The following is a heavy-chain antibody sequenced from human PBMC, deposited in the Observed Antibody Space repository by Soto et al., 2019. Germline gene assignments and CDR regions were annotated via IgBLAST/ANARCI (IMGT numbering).Heavy chain of an antibody. D-gene: IGHD4-4*01. CDR3: ARVVMTTVPASYDYGMDV. Sequence: QVQLVQSGAEVKKPGSSVTVSCKASGDTFRSYAISWVRQAPGQGLEWMGRIIPFIGTANYAQKFQGRVTLAADECTSTAYMDMTSLRSKDTAVYYCARVVMTTVPASYDYGMDVWGQVTTVTVAS. J-gene: IGHJ6*02. CDR1: GDTFRSYA. V-gene: IGHV1-69*18. CDR2: IIPFIGTA.